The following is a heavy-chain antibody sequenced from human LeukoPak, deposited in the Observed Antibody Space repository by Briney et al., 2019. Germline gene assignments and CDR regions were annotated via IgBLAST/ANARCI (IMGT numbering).Heavy chain of an antibody. Sequence: SGTLSLTCGVSGGSLSSDNWWNWLRQPPGKGLEWIGDIYHSGSTNYNPSLKSRVTISLAESKNQFSLKLISVTAADTAVYYCARDPIPMTGRAFDIWAQGIMVTVSS. D-gene: IGHD2-2*02. V-gene: IGHV4-4*02. J-gene: IGHJ3*02. CDR3: ARDPIPMTGRAFDI. CDR1: GGSLSSDNW. CDR2: IYHSGST.